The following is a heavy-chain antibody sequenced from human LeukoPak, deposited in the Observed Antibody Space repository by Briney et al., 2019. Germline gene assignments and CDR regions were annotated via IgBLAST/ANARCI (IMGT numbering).Heavy chain of an antibody. J-gene: IGHJ4*02. CDR1: GGSISSYY. D-gene: IGHD6-13*01. Sequence: SETLSLTCTVSGGSISSYYWSWIRQPPGKGLEWIGYIYYSGSTNYNPSLKRRGTISVDTSKNQFSRKLSSVTAADTPVEYCPRISYGSSWTYFDYGGQGPLSTAPS. CDR2: IYYSGST. CDR3: PRISYGSSWTYFDY. V-gene: IGHV4-59*01.